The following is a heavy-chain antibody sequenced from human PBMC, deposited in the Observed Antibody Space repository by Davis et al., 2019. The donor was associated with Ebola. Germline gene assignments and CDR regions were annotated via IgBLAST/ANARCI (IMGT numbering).Heavy chain of an antibody. CDR2: ITPFNGNT. CDR1: GYTFTSYY. Sequence: AASVKVSCKASGYTFTSYYMHWVRQAPGQALEWMGWITPFNGNTNYAQKFQDRVTITRDRSMSTAYMELSSLRSEDTAMYYCARSAYGYNSLLVFDIWGQGTMVTVSS. D-gene: IGHD5-24*01. V-gene: IGHV1-45*02. CDR3: ARSAYGYNSLLVFDI. J-gene: IGHJ3*02.